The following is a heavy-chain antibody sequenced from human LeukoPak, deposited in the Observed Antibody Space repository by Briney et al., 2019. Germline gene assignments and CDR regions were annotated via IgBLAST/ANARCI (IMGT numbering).Heavy chain of an antibody. CDR2: ISWDGGST. J-gene: IGHJ6*03. Sequence: GGSLRLSCAASGFTFVDYAMHWVRQAPGKGLEWVCLISWDGGSTYYADSVKGRFTISRDNSKNSLYLQMNSLRAEDTALYYCAKEGQGYYMDVWGKGTTVTVSS. CDR3: AKEGQGYYMDV. V-gene: IGHV3-43D*03. CDR1: GFTFVDYA.